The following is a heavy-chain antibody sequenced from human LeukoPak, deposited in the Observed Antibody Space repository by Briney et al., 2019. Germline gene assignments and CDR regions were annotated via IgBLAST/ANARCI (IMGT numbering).Heavy chain of an antibody. CDR2: INHSGST. CDR3: ARGPHSSSWGYNWFDP. V-gene: IGHV4-34*01. D-gene: IGHD6-13*01. Sequence: SETLSLTCAVYGGSFSGYYWSWIRQPPGKGLEWIGEINHSGSTNYNPSLKSRVTISVDTSKNQFSRKLSSVTAADTAVYYCARGPHSSSWGYNWFDPWGQGTLVTVSS. CDR1: GGSFSGYY. J-gene: IGHJ5*02.